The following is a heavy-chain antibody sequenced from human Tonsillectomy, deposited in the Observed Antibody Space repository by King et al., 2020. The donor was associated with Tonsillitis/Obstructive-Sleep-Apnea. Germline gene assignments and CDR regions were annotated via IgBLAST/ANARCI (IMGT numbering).Heavy chain of an antibody. V-gene: IGHV4-4*02. CDR1: GGSISRSNL. J-gene: IGHJ5*02. D-gene: IGHD3-10*01. CDR2: MSHIGTT. Sequence: QLQESGPGLVKPSETLSLTCAGSGGSISRSNLWNWVRQTPGKGLEWIGEMSHIGTTNYSPSLKRRVTISVDKSKNKFSLRLTSVTAADTAVYYCARERGVSWGQGTLVTVSS. CDR3: ARERGVS.